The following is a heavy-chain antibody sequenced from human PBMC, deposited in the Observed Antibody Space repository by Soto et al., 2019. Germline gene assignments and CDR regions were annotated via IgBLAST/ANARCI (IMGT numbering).Heavy chain of an antibody. V-gene: IGHV1-69*04. CDR3: AREGHSSSWYTPLHYYYMDV. J-gene: IGHJ6*03. Sequence: SVKVSCKASGGTFSSYTISWVRQAPGQGLEWMGRIIPILGIANYAQKFQGRVTITADKSTSTAYMELSSLRSEDTAVYYCAREGHSSSWYTPLHYYYMDVWGKGTTVTVCS. D-gene: IGHD6-13*01. CDR1: GGTFSSYT. CDR2: IIPILGIA.